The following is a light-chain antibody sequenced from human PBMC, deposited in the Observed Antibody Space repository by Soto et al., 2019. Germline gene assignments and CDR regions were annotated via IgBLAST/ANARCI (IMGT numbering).Light chain of an antibody. J-gene: IGKJ3*01. V-gene: IGKV3-20*01. Sequence: EIVLTQSPGTLSLSPGERATLSCRASQSVSSSYLAWYQQKPGQAPRLLIYGASSRATGIPDRFSGSGSGTDFTLTISRLEPEDFTVYYCQQYGISPLTFGPGTKVDV. CDR1: QSVSSSY. CDR2: GAS. CDR3: QQYGISPLT.